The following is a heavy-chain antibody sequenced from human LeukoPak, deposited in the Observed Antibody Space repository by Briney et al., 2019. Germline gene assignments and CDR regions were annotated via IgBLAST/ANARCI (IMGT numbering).Heavy chain of an antibody. CDR3: AREGTQRWLQPNPSWYFDL. CDR1: GGSISSGGYY. V-gene: IGHV4-31*03. D-gene: IGHD5-24*01. CDR2: IYYSGNT. J-gene: IGHJ2*01. Sequence: NPSQTLSLTCTVSGGSISSGGYYWSWIRQHPGKGLEWIGYIYYSGNTYYNPSLKSRVTISVDTSKNQFSLKLSSVTAADTAVYYCAREGTQRWLQPNPSWYFDLWGRGTLVTVSS.